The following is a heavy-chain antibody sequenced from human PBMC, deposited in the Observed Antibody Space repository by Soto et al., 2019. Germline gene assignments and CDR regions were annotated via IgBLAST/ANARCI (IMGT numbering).Heavy chain of an antibody. D-gene: IGHD4-17*01. J-gene: IGHJ5*02. CDR3: ARDRTVTTYWFDP. V-gene: IGHV1-3*01. Sequence: HHDPGQRLEWMGWINAGNGNTKYSQKFQGRVTITRDTSASTAYMELSSLRSEDTAVYYCARDRTVTTYWFDPWGQGTLVTVSS. CDR2: INAGNGNT.